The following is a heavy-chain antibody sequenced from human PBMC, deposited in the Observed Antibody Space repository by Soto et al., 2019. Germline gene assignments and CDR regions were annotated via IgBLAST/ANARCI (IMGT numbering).Heavy chain of an antibody. D-gene: IGHD1-7*01. CDR1: GASISSNW. V-gene: IGHV4-4*02. CDR3: ARRTQGSGWYFDL. CDR2: IYHDGSP. J-gene: IGHJ2*01. Sequence: PSETLSLTCAVSGASISSNWWTWVRLPPGKGLEWIGEIYHDGSPNYNPSLKSRVTMSIDKSKNHFSLKLSSATAADTAVYSCARRTQGSGWYFDLWGRGTLVTVSS.